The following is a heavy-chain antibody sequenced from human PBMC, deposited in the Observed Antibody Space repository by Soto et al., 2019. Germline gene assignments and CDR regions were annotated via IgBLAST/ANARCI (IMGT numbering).Heavy chain of an antibody. CDR3: ARGPPIVGNTTPLES. J-gene: IGHJ4*02. Sequence: SETLSLTCTVSGGSITNSNWWSWVRLPPAKGLEWIGDIYHAGSTKYNPSLERRVTMSADTSNNQFALTLTSVTAADAAVYFCARGPPIVGNTTPLESWGQGTLVTVSS. CDR1: GGSITNSNW. D-gene: IGHD1-26*01. CDR2: IYHAGST. V-gene: IGHV4-4*02.